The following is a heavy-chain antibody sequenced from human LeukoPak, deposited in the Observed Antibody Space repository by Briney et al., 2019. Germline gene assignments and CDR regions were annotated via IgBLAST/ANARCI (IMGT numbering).Heavy chain of an antibody. CDR2: ISGSGGST. D-gene: IGHD3-10*01. CDR1: GFTFSSYA. J-gene: IGHJ4*02. V-gene: IGHV3-23*01. Sequence: GGSLRVSCAASGFTFSSYAMSWVRQAPGKGLEWVSAISGSGGSTYYADSVKGRFTISRDNSKNTLYLQMNSLRAEDTAVYYCAKGKGSYSSYDYWGQGTLVTVSS. CDR3: AKGKGSYSSYDY.